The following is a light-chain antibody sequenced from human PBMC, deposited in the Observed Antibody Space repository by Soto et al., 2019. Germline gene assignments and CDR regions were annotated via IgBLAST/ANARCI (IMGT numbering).Light chain of an antibody. CDR3: QTWGTGIVI. J-gene: IGLJ2*01. Sequence: QPVLTQSPSASASLGASVKLTCTLSSVQSNDAIAWHQQQPEKGPRYLMKLNRDGSHSKGDGIPNRFSGSSSGAERYLTISSLQSEDEADYYCQTWGTGIVIFGGGTKLTVL. V-gene: IGLV4-69*01. CDR1: SVQSNDA. CDR2: LNRDGSH.